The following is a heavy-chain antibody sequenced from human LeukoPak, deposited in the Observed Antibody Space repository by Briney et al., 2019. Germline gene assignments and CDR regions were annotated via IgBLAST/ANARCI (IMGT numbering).Heavy chain of an antibody. D-gene: IGHD3-3*01. J-gene: IGHJ4*02. V-gene: IGHV4-4*09. Sequence: SENLSLNGTVYAGSISSYYWSWIRQPPGQGLEWIGYIYTSGSTNYNPSLKSPVTISVDTSKNQFSLKLSSVPAADTAVYYCARLQDFWSGYLFDYWGQGTLVTVSS. CDR2: IYTSGST. CDR3: ARLQDFWSGYLFDY. CDR1: AGSISSYY.